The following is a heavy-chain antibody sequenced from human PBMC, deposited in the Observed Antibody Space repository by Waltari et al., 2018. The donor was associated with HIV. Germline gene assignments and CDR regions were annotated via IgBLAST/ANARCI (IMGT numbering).Heavy chain of an antibody. J-gene: IGHJ4*02. Sequence: QVQLQESGPGLVKPSETLSLTCTVSGGSISTYYWNWIRQPAGKGLDWIGRIYSSGSTDYNPSVKNPVTMSVDTSKNQFSLKLTSVTAADTAVYYCARGYYDSSGYFNYFDYWGRGTLVTVSS. CDR2: IYSSGST. V-gene: IGHV4-4*07. CDR1: GGSISTYY. CDR3: ARGYYDSSGYFNYFDY. D-gene: IGHD3-22*01.